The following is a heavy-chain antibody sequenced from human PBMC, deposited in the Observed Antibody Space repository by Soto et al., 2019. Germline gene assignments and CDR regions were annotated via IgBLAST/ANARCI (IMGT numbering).Heavy chain of an antibody. CDR3: ANTLYDILTGFKYFFDY. D-gene: IGHD3-9*01. V-gene: IGHV3-23*01. CDR1: GFTLSDYY. J-gene: IGHJ4*02. Sequence: GGSLRLSCAASGFTLSDYYMSWIRQAPGKGPEWVSAISGSGGSTYYADSVKGRFTISRDNSKNTLYLQMNSLRAEDTAVFYCANTLYDILTGFKYFFDYWGQGTLVTVSS. CDR2: ISGSGGST.